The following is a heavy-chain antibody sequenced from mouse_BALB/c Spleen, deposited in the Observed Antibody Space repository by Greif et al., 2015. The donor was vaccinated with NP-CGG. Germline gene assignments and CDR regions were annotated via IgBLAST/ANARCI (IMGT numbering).Heavy chain of an antibody. V-gene: IGHV1-84*02. CDR1: GYTFTDYY. D-gene: IGHD4-1*01. CDR3: ARRTGTEAMDY. J-gene: IGHJ4*01. CDR2: IYPGSGNT. Sequence: QVQLQQSGPELVKPGASVKISCKASGYTFTDYYINWVKQKPGQGLEWIGWIYPGSGNTKYNEKSKGKATLTVDTSSSTSYMQLSSLTSEDTAVYFCARRTGTEAMDYWGQGTSVTVSS.